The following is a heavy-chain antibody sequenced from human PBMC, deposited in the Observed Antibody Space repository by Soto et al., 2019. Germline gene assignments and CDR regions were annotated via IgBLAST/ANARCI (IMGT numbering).Heavy chain of an antibody. CDR3: ATPPVGRDYYVSGSYYHPDAFDI. D-gene: IGHD3-10*01. Sequence: APVKVSCKASGGTFSRYTISWVRQAPGQGLEWMGRIIPILGIANYAQKFQGRVTITADKSTSTAYMELSSLRSEDTAVYYCATPPVGRDYYVSGSYYHPDAFDIWSQGTMVTVS. V-gene: IGHV1-69*02. CDR1: GGTFSRYT. CDR2: IIPILGIA. J-gene: IGHJ3*02.